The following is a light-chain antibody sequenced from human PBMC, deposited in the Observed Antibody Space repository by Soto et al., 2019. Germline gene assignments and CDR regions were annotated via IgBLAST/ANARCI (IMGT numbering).Light chain of an antibody. CDR2: EVS. CDR1: SSDIGTYKY. Sequence: QSALTQPPSASGSPGQSVTISCTGTSSDIGTYKYVSWYQHHPGKAPKLMIYEVSKRPSGVPDRFSGSKSGNTASLTVSGLLTEDEADYYCSSYAGRNNVAFGGGTKLTVL. CDR3: SSYAGRNNVA. V-gene: IGLV2-8*01. J-gene: IGLJ2*01.